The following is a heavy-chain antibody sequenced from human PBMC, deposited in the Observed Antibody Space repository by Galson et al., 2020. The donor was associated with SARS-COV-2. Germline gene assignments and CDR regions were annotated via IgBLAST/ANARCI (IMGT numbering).Heavy chain of an antibody. V-gene: IGHV3-33*01. CDR3: ARDRTPLLLWFGEFNYGMDV. CDR2: IWYDGSNK. Sequence: PGGSLRLSCAASGFTFSSYGMHWVRQAPGKGLEWVAVIWYDGSNKYYADSVKGRFTISRDNSKNTLYLQMNSLRAEDTAVYYCARDRTPLLLWFGEFNYGMDVWGQGTTVTVSS. CDR1: GFTFSSYG. J-gene: IGHJ6*02. D-gene: IGHD3-10*01.